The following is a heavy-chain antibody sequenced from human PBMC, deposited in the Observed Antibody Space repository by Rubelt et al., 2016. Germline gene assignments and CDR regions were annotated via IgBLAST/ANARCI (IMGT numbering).Heavy chain of an antibody. D-gene: IGHD1-14*01. CDR3: ANLPRGRSFDY. CDR1: GGSFSGYY. J-gene: IGHJ4*02. Sequence: VQLQQWGAGLLKPSETLSLTCAVYGGSFSGYYWSWIRQPPGKGLEWVSAISGSGGSTYYADSVKGRFTISRDNSKNTLYLQMNSLRAEDMAVYYCANLPRGRSFDYWGQGTLVTVSS. CDR2: ISGSGGST. V-gene: IGHV3-23*01.